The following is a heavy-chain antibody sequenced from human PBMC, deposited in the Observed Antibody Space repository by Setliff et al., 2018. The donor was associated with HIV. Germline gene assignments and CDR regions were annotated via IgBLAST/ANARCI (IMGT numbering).Heavy chain of an antibody. D-gene: IGHD3-16*01. Sequence: SETLSLTCTVSGGSISTYFWSWVRQTPGKGLEWIGYIYYTGSTSYNPSFRSRVTISVDTSKNQFSLKLSSVTAADTAVYYCARGGLNYFDYWGQGTLVTVSS. CDR2: IYYTGST. J-gene: IGHJ4*02. V-gene: IGHV4-59*12. CDR1: GGSISTYF. CDR3: ARGGLNYFDY.